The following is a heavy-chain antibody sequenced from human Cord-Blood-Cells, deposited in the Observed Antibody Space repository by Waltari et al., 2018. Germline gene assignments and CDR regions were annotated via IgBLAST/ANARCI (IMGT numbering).Heavy chain of an antibody. Sequence: QVQLQESGPGLVKPSETLSLTCTVSGGSISSHYWSWIRQPPGKGLEWIGYIYYSGSTNDNPSLKGRVTISVDTSKNQFSLKLSSVTAADTAVYYCARGGWYYDFWSGANWFDPWGQGTLVTVSS. CDR2: IYYSGST. J-gene: IGHJ5*02. CDR3: ARGGWYYDFWSGANWFDP. V-gene: IGHV4-59*11. D-gene: IGHD3-3*01. CDR1: GGSISSHY.